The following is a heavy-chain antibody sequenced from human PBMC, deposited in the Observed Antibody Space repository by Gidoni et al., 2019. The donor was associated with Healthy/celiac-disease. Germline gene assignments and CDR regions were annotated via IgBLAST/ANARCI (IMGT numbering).Heavy chain of an antibody. CDR1: GFTFGDYA. CDR2: IRSKAYGGTT. V-gene: IGHV3-49*03. Sequence: VQLVESGGGLVQPGRSLRLSCPASGFTFGDYAMSWFRQAPGKGLEWVGFIRSKAYGGTTEYAASVKGRFTISRDDSKSIAYLQMNSLKTEDTAVYYCTRGGGYQLLRVFDYWGQGTLVTVSS. CDR3: TRGGGYQLLRVFDY. D-gene: IGHD2-2*01. J-gene: IGHJ4*02.